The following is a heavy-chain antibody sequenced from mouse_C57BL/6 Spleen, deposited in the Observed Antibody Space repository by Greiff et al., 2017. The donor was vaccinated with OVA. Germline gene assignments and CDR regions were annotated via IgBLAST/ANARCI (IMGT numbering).Heavy chain of an antibody. CDR1: GFNIKNTY. CDR3: ARRGATTEAWFAY. J-gene: IGHJ3*01. V-gene: IGHV14-3*01. D-gene: IGHD1-1*01. CDR2: IDPANGNT. Sequence: VHVKQSVAELVRPGASVKLSCTASGFNIKNTYMHWVKQRPEQGLEWIGRIDPANGNTKYAPKFQGKATITADTSSNTAYLQLGSLTSEDTAIYYCARRGATTEAWFAYWGQGTLVTVSA.